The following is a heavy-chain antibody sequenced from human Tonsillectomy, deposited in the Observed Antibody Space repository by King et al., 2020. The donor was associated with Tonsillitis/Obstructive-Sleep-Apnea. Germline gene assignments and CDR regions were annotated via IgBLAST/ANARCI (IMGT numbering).Heavy chain of an antibody. D-gene: IGHD4-11*01. Sequence: VQLVESGRGLAQPGGSLRLSCAASGFTFSGYAMTWVRQAPGKGLEWVSVISGSGGDTYYADSVKGRFTISRDNSKNTLYLQMNSLRAEDTAVYYCAKGSISGYSIYNYFYYYMDVWGKGTTVTVSS. CDR1: GFTFSGYA. CDR2: ISGSGGDT. J-gene: IGHJ6*03. CDR3: AKGSISGYSIYNYFYYYMDV. V-gene: IGHV3-23*04.